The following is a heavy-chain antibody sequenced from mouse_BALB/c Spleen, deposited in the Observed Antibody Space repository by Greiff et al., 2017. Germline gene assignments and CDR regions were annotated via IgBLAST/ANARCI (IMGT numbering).Heavy chain of an antibody. Sequence: EVMLVESGGGLVKPGGSLKLSCAASGFTFSSYAMSWVRQTPEKRLEWVASISSGGSTYYPDSVKGRFTISRDNARNILYLQMSSLRSEDTAMYYCARGGATMITTRAWFAYWGQGTLVTVSA. J-gene: IGHJ3*01. CDR2: ISSGGST. V-gene: IGHV5-6-5*01. CDR1: GFTFSSYA. D-gene: IGHD2-4*01. CDR3: ARGGATMITTRAWFAY.